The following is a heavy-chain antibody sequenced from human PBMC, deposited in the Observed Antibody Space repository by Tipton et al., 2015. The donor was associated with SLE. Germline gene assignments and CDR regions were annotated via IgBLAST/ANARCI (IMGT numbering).Heavy chain of an antibody. D-gene: IGHD1-26*01. V-gene: IGHV3-74*03. Sequence: SLRLSCAASGFTFSDSAMHWVRQAPGKGLVWVSRISDGSSTTYADSVRGRFTISRDNAKNTLYLQMNSLRAEDTAVYYCARYSRGSLDSWGQGTLVTVSS. CDR1: GFTFSDSA. CDR3: ARYSRGSLDS. J-gene: IGHJ4*02. CDR2: ISDGSST.